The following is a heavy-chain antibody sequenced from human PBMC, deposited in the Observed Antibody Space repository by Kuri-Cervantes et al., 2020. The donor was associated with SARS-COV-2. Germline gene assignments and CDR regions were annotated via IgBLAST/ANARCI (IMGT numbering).Heavy chain of an antibody. CDR3: VRDGDHWNFDY. J-gene: IGHJ4*02. CDR2: ISYDGINT. D-gene: IGHD1-1*01. CDR1: GFTFSRYV. Sequence: GGSLRLFCAASGFTFSRYVIHWVRQAPGKGLGWVAVISYDGINTNYADSVKGRFTISRDNSMNALSLQMNSLRAEDTAVYYCVRDGDHWNFDYWGQGTLVTVSS. V-gene: IGHV3-30-3*01.